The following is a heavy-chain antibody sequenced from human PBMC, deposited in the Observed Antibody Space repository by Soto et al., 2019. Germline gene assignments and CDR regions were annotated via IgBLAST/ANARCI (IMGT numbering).Heavy chain of an antibody. CDR3: AREGRSSSPYYYYGMDV. Sequence: ASVKLSCKASGYTFTGYYMHWVRQAPGQGLEWMGWINPNSGGTNYAQKFQGWVTMTRDTSISTAYMELSRLRSDDTAVYYCAREGRSSSPYYYYGMDVWGQGTTVTVSS. J-gene: IGHJ6*02. CDR2: INPNSGGT. V-gene: IGHV1-2*04. CDR1: GYTFTGYY. D-gene: IGHD6-6*01.